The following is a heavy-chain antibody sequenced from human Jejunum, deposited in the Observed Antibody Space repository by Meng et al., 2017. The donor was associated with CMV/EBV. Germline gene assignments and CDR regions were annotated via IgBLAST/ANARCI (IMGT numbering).Heavy chain of an antibody. CDR1: GITFSGYT. CDR3: GKDIEPDGAWDIDS. J-gene: IGHJ4*02. D-gene: IGHD4-17*01. CDR2: NLIGGGK. Sequence: AGITFSGYTIGWVHEAPGKGVGWVSTNLIGGGKYYADYVKDRFTITRDNSKSTLYLQMNSLRVEDTAVYYCGKDIEPDGAWDIDSWGQGTLVTVSS. V-gene: IGHV3-23*01.